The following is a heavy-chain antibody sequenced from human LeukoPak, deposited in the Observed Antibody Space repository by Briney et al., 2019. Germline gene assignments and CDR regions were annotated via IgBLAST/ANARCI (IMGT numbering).Heavy chain of an antibody. CDR1: GGSFSGHY. CDR3: ASGQDYDLWSGYYVD. V-gene: IGHV4-34*01. Sequence: SETLSLTCAVSGGSFSGHYWSWIRQPPGKGLEWVGEINHSGSTKYNPYPEGRVTIAVDTSKNHFPLKRSSVTAADTAVYYCASGQDYDLWSGYYVDWGQGTLVTVSA. D-gene: IGHD3-3*01. CDR2: INHSGST. J-gene: IGHJ4*02.